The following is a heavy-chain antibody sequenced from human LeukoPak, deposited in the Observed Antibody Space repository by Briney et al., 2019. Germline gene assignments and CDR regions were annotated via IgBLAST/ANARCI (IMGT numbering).Heavy chain of an antibody. Sequence: GGSLRLSCAASGFTFSSYAMSWVRQAPGKGLEWVSFISGNGGSTYYADSVKGRFAISRDNSRNTLYLQMNSLRVEDTAVYYCAKEVQVTRPFYYFDYWGQGTLVTVSS. CDR3: AKEVQVTRPFYYFDY. V-gene: IGHV3-23*01. J-gene: IGHJ4*02. CDR2: ISGNGGST. D-gene: IGHD4-11*01. CDR1: GFTFSSYA.